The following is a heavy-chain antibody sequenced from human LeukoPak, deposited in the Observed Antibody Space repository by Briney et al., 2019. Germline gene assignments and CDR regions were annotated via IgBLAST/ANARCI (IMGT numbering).Heavy chain of an antibody. CDR3: ARDRGYSYGHFDY. Sequence: GGSLRLSCAASGFTFSTYWMSWVRQAPGKGLEWVANINQGGIEKYYVDSVKGRFTISRDNAKNSLNLQMTSLRAEDTAVYYCARDRGYSYGHFDYWGQGTLVTVSS. D-gene: IGHD5-18*01. J-gene: IGHJ4*02. CDR2: INQGGIEK. V-gene: IGHV3-7*01. CDR1: GFTFSTYW.